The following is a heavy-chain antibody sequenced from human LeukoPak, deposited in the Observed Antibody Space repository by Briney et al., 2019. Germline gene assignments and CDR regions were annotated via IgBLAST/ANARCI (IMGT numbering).Heavy chain of an antibody. CDR3: AKQGFGC. J-gene: IGHJ4*02. V-gene: IGHV3-23*01. CDR1: GFTLSSYA. CDR2: ISGSADNT. Sequence: GGSLRLSCTASGFTLSSYAMSWVRQAPGEGLEWVSTISGSADNTNYAEAVEGRFTISRDNSKNTMYLQMNSLRAEDTAVYYCAKQGFGCWGQGTLVTVSS.